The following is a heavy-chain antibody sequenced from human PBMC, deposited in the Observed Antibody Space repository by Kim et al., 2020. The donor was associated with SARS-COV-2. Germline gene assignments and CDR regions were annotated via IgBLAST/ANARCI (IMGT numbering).Heavy chain of an antibody. J-gene: IGHJ4*02. CDR3: TSRNY. Sequence: KTDGRTIDYAAPVKGRFTISRDDSKSTLYLQMSSLKTEDTAVYYCTSRNYWGQGTLVTVSS. V-gene: IGHV3-15*01. CDR2: KTDGRTI.